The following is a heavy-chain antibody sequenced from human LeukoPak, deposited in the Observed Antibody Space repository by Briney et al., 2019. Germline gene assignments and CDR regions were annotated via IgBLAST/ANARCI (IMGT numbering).Heavy chain of an antibody. CDR1: GGSFSDYD. CDR3: ARGGGISHYYYYMDV. J-gene: IGHJ6*03. D-gene: IGHD6-13*01. Sequence: SETLSLTCAVYGGSFSDYDWSWIRQPPGKGLEWIGEINQSGSTNCDPSLKSRVTISVDTSKNQFSLKLSSVTAADTAVYYCARGGGISHYYYYMDVWGKGTTVTISS. CDR2: INQSGST. V-gene: IGHV4-34*01.